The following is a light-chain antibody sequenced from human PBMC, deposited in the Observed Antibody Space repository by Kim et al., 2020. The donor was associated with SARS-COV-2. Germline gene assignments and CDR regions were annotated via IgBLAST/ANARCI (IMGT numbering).Light chain of an antibody. CDR1: QSIGSS. CDR3: QQIYSSLT. Sequence: DIEMTQSPSSLSASVGDRVTVTCRASQSIGSSLNWYQHKPGTAPKVLISASSSLQSGVPSRFSGSGSGTDFTLTISSLQPEDFATYYCQQIYSSLTFGGGTKVDIK. CDR2: ASS. V-gene: IGKV1-39*01. J-gene: IGKJ4*01.